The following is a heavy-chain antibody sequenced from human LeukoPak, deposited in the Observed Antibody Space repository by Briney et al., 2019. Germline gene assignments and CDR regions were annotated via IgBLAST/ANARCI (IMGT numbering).Heavy chain of an antibody. V-gene: IGHV3-30*18. CDR2: ISYDGSNT. CDR1: GFTFTSYP. J-gene: IGHJ4*02. D-gene: IGHD3-22*01. CDR3: AKVHLTYYYDSSGYGFQDY. Sequence: GRSLRLSCAASGFTFTSYPIHWVRQAPGKGLEWVGVISYDGSNTYYVDSVKGRFTISRDNSKNTVYLQMNSLRAEDTAVYYCAKVHLTYYYDSSGYGFQDYWGQGTLVTVSS.